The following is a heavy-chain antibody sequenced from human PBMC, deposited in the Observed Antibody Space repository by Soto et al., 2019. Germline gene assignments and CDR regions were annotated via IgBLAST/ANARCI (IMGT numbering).Heavy chain of an antibody. J-gene: IGHJ4*02. CDR3: AKDDDALESLLYSHFDY. Sequence: QVQLVESGGGVVQPGRSLRLSCAASGFTFSSYGMHWVRQAPGKGLEWVAVISYDGSNKYYADSVKGRFTISRDNSKNTQYLEMNSLTAEDTAVHYCAKDDDALESLLYSHFDYWGQGTLVTVSP. V-gene: IGHV3-30*18. CDR2: ISYDGSNK. CDR1: GFTFSSYG. D-gene: IGHD3-3*01.